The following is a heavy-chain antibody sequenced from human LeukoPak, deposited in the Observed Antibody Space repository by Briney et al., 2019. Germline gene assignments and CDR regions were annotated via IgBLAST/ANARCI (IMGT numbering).Heavy chain of an antibody. CDR1: GYTFTGYY. CDR2: VNPNSGGT. D-gene: IGHD6-13*01. J-gene: IGHJ4*02. CDR3: ARSLPAWQQLVHEDY. Sequence: ASVKVSCKASGYTFTGYYMHWVRQAPGQGLEWMGWVNPNSGGTNYAQKFQGRVTMTRDTSISTAYMELSRLRSDDTAVYYCARSLPAWQQLVHEDYWGQGTLVTVSS. V-gene: IGHV1-2*02.